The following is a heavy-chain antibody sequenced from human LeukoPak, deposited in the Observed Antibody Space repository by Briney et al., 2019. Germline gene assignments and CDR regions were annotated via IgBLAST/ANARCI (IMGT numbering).Heavy chain of an antibody. V-gene: IGHV1-18*01. CDR3: ARGDDYGDYWGLY. CDR2: ISTYNGNT. Sequence: ASVNVSCKASGYTFTKYGITWVRQAPGQGLEWMGWISTYNGNTNYAQKLQGRVTMTTDTSTSTAYMELRSLISDDAAVYYCARGDDYGDYWGLYWGQGTLVTVPS. J-gene: IGHJ4*02. D-gene: IGHD4-17*01. CDR1: GYTFTKYG.